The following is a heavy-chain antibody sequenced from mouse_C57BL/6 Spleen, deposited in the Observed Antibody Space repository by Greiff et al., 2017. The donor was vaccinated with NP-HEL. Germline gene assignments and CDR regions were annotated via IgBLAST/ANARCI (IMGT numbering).Heavy chain of an antibody. D-gene: IGHD4-1*01. V-gene: IGHV5-16*01. Sequence: EVKLVESEGGLVQPGSSMKLSCTASGFTFSDYYMAWVRQVPEKGLEWVANINYDGSSTYYLDSLKSRFIISRDNAKNILYLQMSSLKSEDTATYYCARDLLTGYFDYWGQGTTLTVSS. CDR3: ARDLLTGYFDY. CDR2: INYDGSST. J-gene: IGHJ2*01. CDR1: GFTFSDYY.